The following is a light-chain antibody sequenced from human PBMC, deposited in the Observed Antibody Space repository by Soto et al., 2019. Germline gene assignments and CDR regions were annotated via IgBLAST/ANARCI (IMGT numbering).Light chain of an antibody. CDR3: SSSTSSSTLV. J-gene: IGLJ1*01. Sequence: QSVLTQPASVSGSPGQSITISCTGTASDVGAYDYVSWYQHHPGKPPKLLIFEVRDRPSGVSNRFSGSKSGNTASLTISGLQPEDEADYFCSSSTSSSTLVFGTVPKLTVL. CDR2: EVR. CDR1: ASDVGAYDY. V-gene: IGLV2-14*01.